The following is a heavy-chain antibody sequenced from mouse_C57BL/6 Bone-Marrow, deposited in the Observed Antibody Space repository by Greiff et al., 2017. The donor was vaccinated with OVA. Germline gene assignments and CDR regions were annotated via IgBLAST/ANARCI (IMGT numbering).Heavy chain of an antibody. CDR1: GFTFSDYY. V-gene: IGHV5-12*01. CDR2: ISNGGGST. J-gene: IGHJ1*03. CDR3: ARLHLTTVVAFDY. Sequence: EVKVVESGGGLVQPGGSLKLSCAASGFTFSDYYMYWVRQTPEKRLEWVAYISNGGGSTYYPDTVKGRFTISRDNAKNTLYLQMSRLKSEDTAMYYCARLHLTTVVAFDYWGTGTTVTVSS. D-gene: IGHD1-1*01.